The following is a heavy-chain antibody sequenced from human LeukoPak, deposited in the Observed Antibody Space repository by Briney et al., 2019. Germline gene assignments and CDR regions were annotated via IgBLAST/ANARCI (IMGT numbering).Heavy chain of an antibody. CDR1: GGSISSYY. J-gene: IGHJ4*02. CDR3: ARATYYYDSSGYYGFDY. D-gene: IGHD3-22*01. CDR2: IYYSGST. V-gene: IGHV4-59*01. Sequence: SETLSLTCTVSGGSISSYYWSWIRQPPGKGLEWIGYIYYSGSTNYNPSLKSRVTISVDTSKNQFSLKLSSVTVADTAVYYCARATYYYDSSGYYGFDYWGQGTLVTVSS.